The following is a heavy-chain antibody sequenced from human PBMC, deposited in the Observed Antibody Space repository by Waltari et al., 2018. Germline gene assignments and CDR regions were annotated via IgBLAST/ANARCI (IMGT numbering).Heavy chain of an antibody. D-gene: IGHD1-20*01. CDR3: AKDGAKTISGTPCADY. Sequence: EVQLLESGGGLVQPGGSLRLSCAASGFTFSSYAMNWVRQAPGKGLEWVSTISGSYSTYYADSVKGRFTISRDNSKNTLDLQMNSLRVEDTAVYYCAKDGAKTISGTPCADYWGQGTLVTVSS. V-gene: IGHV3-23*01. CDR2: ISGSYST. J-gene: IGHJ4*02. CDR1: GFTFSSYA.